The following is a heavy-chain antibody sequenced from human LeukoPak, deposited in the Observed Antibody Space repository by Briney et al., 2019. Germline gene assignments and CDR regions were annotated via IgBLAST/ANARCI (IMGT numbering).Heavy chain of an antibody. V-gene: IGHV4-4*07. Sequence: SETLSLTCTVSGGSISSYYWSWIRQPAGKGLEWIGRISGSGSTSYNPSLKSRVTMSVDTSKNQFSLNLTSVTAADTAVYYCAKDLVGSNVDRAFDIWGQGTMVTVSS. CDR2: ISGSGST. D-gene: IGHD2-8*02. CDR1: GGSISSYY. J-gene: IGHJ3*02. CDR3: AKDLVGSNVDRAFDI.